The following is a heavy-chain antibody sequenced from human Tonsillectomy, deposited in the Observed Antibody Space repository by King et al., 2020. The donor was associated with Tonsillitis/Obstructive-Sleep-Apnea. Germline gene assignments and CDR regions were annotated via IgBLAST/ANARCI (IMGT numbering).Heavy chain of an antibody. Sequence: VQLQQWGAGLLKPSETLSLTCAVYGGSFSGYSWSWNRQPPGKGLEWIGEIFHSGSTNYNPSLKSRVTMSVDTSKNQFSLQLSSVTAADTAVYYCARVRHSINHYYYMDVWGKGTTVTVSS. J-gene: IGHJ6*03. CDR3: ARVRHSINHYYYMDV. CDR2: IFHSGST. D-gene: IGHD2/OR15-2a*01. CDR1: GGSFSGYS. V-gene: IGHV4-34*12.